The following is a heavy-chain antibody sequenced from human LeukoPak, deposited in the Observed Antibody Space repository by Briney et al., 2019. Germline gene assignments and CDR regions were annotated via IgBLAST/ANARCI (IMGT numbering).Heavy chain of an antibody. CDR3: ASSTMVRGVPWFDP. Sequence: SETLSLTCTVSGGSISSYYWSWIRQPPGKGLEWIGYIYYSGSTNYNPSLKSRVTISVDTSKNQFSLKLSSVTAADTAVYYCASSTMVRGVPWFDPWGQGTLVTVSS. V-gene: IGHV4-59*01. CDR2: IYYSGST. J-gene: IGHJ5*02. D-gene: IGHD3-10*01. CDR1: GGSISSYY.